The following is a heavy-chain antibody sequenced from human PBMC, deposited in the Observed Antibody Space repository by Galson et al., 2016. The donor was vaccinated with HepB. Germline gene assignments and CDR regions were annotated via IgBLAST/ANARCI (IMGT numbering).Heavy chain of an antibody. D-gene: IGHD2-8*01. V-gene: IGHV3-43D*03. Sequence: SLRLSCAASGFTFDDYAMHWVRQAPGRGLEWVSLISWNGGSTYYADSVKGRFTISRDNSKNSLYLQMNSLRAEDTALYYCAKDSSLGYCTNGVCPSFDYWGQGTLVTVSS. CDR2: ISWNGGST. CDR1: GFTFDDYA. J-gene: IGHJ4*02. CDR3: AKDSSLGYCTNGVCPSFDY.